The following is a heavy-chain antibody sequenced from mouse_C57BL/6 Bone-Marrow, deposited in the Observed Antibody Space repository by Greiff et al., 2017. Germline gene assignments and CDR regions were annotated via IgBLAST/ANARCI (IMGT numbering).Heavy chain of an antibody. CDR3: ARVTILYPFAY. J-gene: IGHJ3*01. CDR2: ISDGGSYT. CDR1: GFTFSSYA. D-gene: IGHD2-12*01. V-gene: IGHV5-4*01. Sequence: EVQLVESGGGLVKPGGSLKLSCAASGFTFSSYAMSLVRQTPEKRLEWVATISDGGSYTYYPDNVKGRFTISRDNAKNNLYLQMSHLKSEDTAMYYCARVTILYPFAYWGQGTLVTVSA.